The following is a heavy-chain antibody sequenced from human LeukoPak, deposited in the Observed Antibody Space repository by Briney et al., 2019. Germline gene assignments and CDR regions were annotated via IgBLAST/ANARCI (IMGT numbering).Heavy chain of an antibody. D-gene: IGHD3-10*01. Sequence: GKSLRLSCAASGFAFSSHAMHWVRQVPGKGLEWVAIIWGDGSNENYADPGKGRFTVSRDNSKNTVDLQMNSLRAEHTAVYYCARAAAYGPGSYIIDSWGQGALVTVSS. CDR3: ARAAAYGPGSYIIDS. CDR2: IWGDGSNE. CDR1: GFAFSSHA. V-gene: IGHV3-33*01. J-gene: IGHJ4*02.